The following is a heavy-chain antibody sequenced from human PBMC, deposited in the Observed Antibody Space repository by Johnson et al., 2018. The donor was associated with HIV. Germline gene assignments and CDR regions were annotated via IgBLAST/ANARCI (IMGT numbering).Heavy chain of an antibody. D-gene: IGHD6-19*01. J-gene: IGHJ3*02. CDR3: ARGKKQWLDEDAFDI. CDR2: IYSGGST. CDR1: GFTVSGNY. V-gene: IGHV3-66*01. Sequence: VHLVESGGDLVQPGGSLRLSCAASGFTVSGNYMSWVRQAPGKGLEWVSVIYSGGSTQYADFVKGRFSISRDTSKNTVYLQMNSLRVEDTAVYYCARGKKQWLDEDAFDIWGQGTMVTVSS.